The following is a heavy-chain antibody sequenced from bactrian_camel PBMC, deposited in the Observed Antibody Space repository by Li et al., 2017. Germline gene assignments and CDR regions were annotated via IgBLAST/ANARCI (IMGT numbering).Heavy chain of an antibody. CDR3: AARDSRCGWFVYQLRPTDFPY. D-gene: IGHD3*01. Sequence: HVQLVESGGGSVQVGESLRLSCAGSGFTAPSHCMGWFRQFPGREREGIGALGSDGVSTIAPSVKDRVTISVNSANDTLYLQMNSLKPEDTAMYYCAARDSRCGWFVYQLRPTDFPYWGQGTQVTVS. CDR2: LGSDGVS. V-gene: IGHV3S55*01. J-gene: IGHJ6*01. CDR1: GFTAPSHC.